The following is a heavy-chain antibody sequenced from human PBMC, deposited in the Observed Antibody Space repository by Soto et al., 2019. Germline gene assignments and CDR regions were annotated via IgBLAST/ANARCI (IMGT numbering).Heavy chain of an antibody. Sequence: GGSLRLSCAACGYTFNSYGMNGVRQAPGKGLEWVSYISRNSSTIDYADSVKGRFTISRDNAKNSLYLQMNSLRAEDTALYYCAKDIGHDYIWGSYRPNWFDPWGQGTLLTVSS. CDR1: GYTFNSYG. V-gene: IGHV3-48*04. J-gene: IGHJ5*02. CDR2: ISRNSSTI. CDR3: AKDIGHDYIWGSYRPNWFDP. D-gene: IGHD3-16*02.